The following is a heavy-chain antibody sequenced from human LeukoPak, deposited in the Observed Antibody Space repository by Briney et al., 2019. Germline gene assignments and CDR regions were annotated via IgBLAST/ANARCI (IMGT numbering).Heavy chain of an antibody. Sequence: GSSVKVSCKASGGTFISYAISWVRQAPGQGLDWMGRIIPIFGTANYAQKFQGRVTITTDESTSTAYMELSSLRSEDTAVYYCASPRRICSGGSCYSYDYWGQGTLVTVSS. CDR3: ASPRRICSGGSCYSYDY. V-gene: IGHV1-69*05. CDR1: GGTFISYA. D-gene: IGHD2-15*01. J-gene: IGHJ4*02. CDR2: IIPIFGTA.